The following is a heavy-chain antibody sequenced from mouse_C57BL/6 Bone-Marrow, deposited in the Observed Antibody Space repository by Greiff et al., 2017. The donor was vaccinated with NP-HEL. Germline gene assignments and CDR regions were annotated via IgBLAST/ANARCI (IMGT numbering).Heavy chain of an antibody. J-gene: IGHJ3*01. D-gene: IGHD4-1*01. V-gene: IGHV1-52*01. Sequence: QVQLQQSGAELVRPGSSVKLSCKASGYTFTSYWMHWVKQRPIQGLEWIGNIDPSDSETHYNQKFKDKATLTVDKSSSTAYMQLSRLTSEDSAVYYCARLGRWFAYWGQGTLVTVSA. CDR3: ARLGRWFAY. CDR2: IDPSDSET. CDR1: GYTFTSYW.